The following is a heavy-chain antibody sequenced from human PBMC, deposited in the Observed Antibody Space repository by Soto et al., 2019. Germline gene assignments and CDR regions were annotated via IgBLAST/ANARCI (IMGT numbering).Heavy chain of an antibody. CDR2: ISYDGTNK. V-gene: IGHV3-30*03. CDR3: VGGQFYFDY. D-gene: IGHD3-10*01. CDR1: GFPFTSYG. Sequence: QVQLVESGGGVVQPGRSLRLSCAASGFPFTSYGMHWVREGPGKGLEGLAVISYDGTNKFYADSVKGRFTISRDNSKTKLYLQMNSLRPEDTALYYCVGGQFYFDYRGQGTLVIVSS. J-gene: IGHJ4*02.